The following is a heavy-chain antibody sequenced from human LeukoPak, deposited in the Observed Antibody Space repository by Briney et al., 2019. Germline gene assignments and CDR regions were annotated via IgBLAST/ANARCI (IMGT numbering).Heavy chain of an antibody. CDR3: AAGPFRGRVLRFLEWLSPDY. CDR2: ISYDGSNK. CDR1: GFTFSSYG. J-gene: IGHJ4*02. Sequence: GGSLRLSCAASGFTFSSYGMHWVRQAPGKGLEWVAVISYDGSNKYYADSVKGRFTISRDNSKNTLYLQMNSLRAEDTAVYYCAAGPFRGRVLRFLEWLSPDYWGQGTMVTVSS. D-gene: IGHD3-3*01. V-gene: IGHV3-30*03.